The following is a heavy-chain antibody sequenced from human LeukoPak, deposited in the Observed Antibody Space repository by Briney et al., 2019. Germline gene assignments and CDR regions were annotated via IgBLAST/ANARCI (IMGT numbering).Heavy chain of an antibody. CDR2: IFYSGNT. Sequence: SETLSLTCTVSGGSISSSNYYWGWIRQPPGKGLEWIGSIFYSGNTFYNPSLKSRVTISVGTSKIQFSLKLSSVTAADTAVYYCASMITFGGVIETFDYWGQGTLVTVSS. V-gene: IGHV4-39*07. D-gene: IGHD3-16*02. CDR1: GGSISSSNYY. CDR3: ASMITFGGVIETFDY. J-gene: IGHJ4*02.